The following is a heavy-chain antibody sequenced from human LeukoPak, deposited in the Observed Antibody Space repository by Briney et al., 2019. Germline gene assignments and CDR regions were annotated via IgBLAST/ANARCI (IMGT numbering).Heavy chain of an antibody. CDR2: TYYRSKWYN. CDR1: GDSLSSNGAA. D-gene: IGHD6-25*01. V-gene: IGHV6-1*01. CDR3: ARGGHCDY. Sequence: QTLSLTCALSGDSLSSNGAAWNSSTPSPQRSLEWLGRTYYRSKWYNDDAESVKSRIAIDPDTTKNQFSLQLNSVTPEDTGVYYCARGGHCDYWGQGTLVSVSS. J-gene: IGHJ4*02.